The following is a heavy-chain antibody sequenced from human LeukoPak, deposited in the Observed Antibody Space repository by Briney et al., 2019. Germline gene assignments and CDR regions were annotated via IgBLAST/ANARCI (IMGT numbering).Heavy chain of an antibody. CDR2: ISGSGGNT. V-gene: IGHV3-23*01. CDR3: TTGLRYFDWPYLDY. Sequence: GGSLRLSCAASGFTFRRYGMSWVRQAPGKGLEWVSAISGSGGNTFYGDSVKGRFTISRDNSRNTLYLQMNSLKAEDTAVYYCTTGLRYFDWPYLDYWGQGTLVTVSS. CDR1: GFTFRRYG. J-gene: IGHJ4*02. D-gene: IGHD3-9*01.